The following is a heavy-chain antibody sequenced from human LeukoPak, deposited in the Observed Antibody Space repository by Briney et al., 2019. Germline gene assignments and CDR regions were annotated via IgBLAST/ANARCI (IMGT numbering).Heavy chain of an antibody. CDR3: AKDQYGGNPQYYFDY. D-gene: IGHD4-23*01. CDR2: ISGSGGNT. Sequence: GGSLRLSCAASGFTFSSYAMSWVRQAPGKGLEWVSAISGSGGNTYYADSVKGRFTISRDNSKNTLYLQMNSLRAEDTAIYYCAKDQYGGNPQYYFDYWGQGTLVTVSS. CDR1: GFTFSSYA. J-gene: IGHJ4*02. V-gene: IGHV3-23*01.